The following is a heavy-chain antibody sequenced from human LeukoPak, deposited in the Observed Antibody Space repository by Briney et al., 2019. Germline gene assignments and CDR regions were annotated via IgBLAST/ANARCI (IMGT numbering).Heavy chain of an antibody. CDR2: ISSSSSYI. V-gene: IGHV3-21*01. D-gene: IGHD3-22*01. CDR1: CS. J-gene: IGHJ4*02. CDR3: AREGYDSSGYYLDY. Sequence: CSMNWVRQAPGKGLAWVSSISSSSSYIYYADSVKGRFTISRDNAKNSLYLQMNSLRAEDTAVYYCAREGYDSSGYYLDYWGQGTLVTVSS.